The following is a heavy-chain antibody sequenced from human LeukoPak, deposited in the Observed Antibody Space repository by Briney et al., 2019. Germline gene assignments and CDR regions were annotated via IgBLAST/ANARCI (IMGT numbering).Heavy chain of an antibody. J-gene: IGHJ4*02. V-gene: IGHV3-21*01. CDR3: ARDDRVGAFL. CDR1: GFTFSDYS. CDR2: ISSRSTSI. Sequence: PGGSLRLSCAASGFTFSDYSMNWVRQAPGKGLEWVSSISSRSTSIYYADSVKGRFTISRDSAKKLVYLQMNSLRAEDTAVYYCARDDRVGAFLWGQGTLVTVSS. D-gene: IGHD1-26*01.